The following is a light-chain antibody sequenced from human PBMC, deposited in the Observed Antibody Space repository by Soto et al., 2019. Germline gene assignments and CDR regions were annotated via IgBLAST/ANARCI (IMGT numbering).Light chain of an antibody. CDR3: QQRRDWPIT. J-gene: IGKJ4*01. CDR2: DAS. V-gene: IGKV3-11*01. Sequence: EIVLTQSPATLSLSPGERATLSCRASQSLNSYLAWFQQKPGQAPRLLIYDASNRATGIPARFSGSGSGTDFTLTISSLEPEDFAVYYCQQRRDWPITFGGGTKVEI. CDR1: QSLNSY.